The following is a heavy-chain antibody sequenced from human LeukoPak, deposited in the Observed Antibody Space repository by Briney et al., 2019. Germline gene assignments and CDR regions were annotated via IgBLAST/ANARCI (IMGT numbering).Heavy chain of an antibody. J-gene: IGHJ4*02. Sequence: GGSLRLSCAASGFNFMTYGMHRVRQAPGKGLEWVAFISYDGGKRFFGESVKGRFTIARDNSENTVSLQMNTLKTEDTAVYYCAKGLRWFGDFYFNFFDYWGQGILVTVPS. CDR2: ISYDGGKR. CDR3: AKGLRWFGDFYFNFFDY. D-gene: IGHD3-10*01. CDR1: GFNFMTYG. V-gene: IGHV3-30*18.